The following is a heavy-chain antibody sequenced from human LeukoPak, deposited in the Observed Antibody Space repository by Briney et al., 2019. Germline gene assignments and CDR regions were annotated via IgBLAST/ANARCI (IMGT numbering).Heavy chain of an antibody. V-gene: IGHV1-69*13. CDR1: GGTFSSYA. J-gene: IGHJ4*02. CDR3: ARGLGYCSSTSCPFDY. D-gene: IGHD2-2*01. Sequence: ASVKVSCKASGGTFSSYAISWLRQAPGQGLEWMGGIIPIFGTANYAQKFQGRVTITADESTSTAYMELSSLRSEDTAVYYCARGLGYCSSTSCPFDYWGQGTLVTVSS. CDR2: IIPIFGTA.